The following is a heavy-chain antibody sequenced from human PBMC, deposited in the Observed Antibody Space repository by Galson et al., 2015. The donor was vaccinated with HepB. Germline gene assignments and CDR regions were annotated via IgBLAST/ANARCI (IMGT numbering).Heavy chain of an antibody. Sequence: SLRLSCAASGFTVSSNYMSWVRQAPGKGLEWVSVIHSGGSTYYADSVKGRFTISRDNSKNTLYLQMNSLRAEDTAVYYCARDTPRKGRDGHYGGNSGGVYFDYWGQGTLVTVSS. CDR2: IHSGGST. J-gene: IGHJ4*02. CDR1: GFTVSSNY. D-gene: IGHD4-23*01. V-gene: IGHV3-66*01. CDR3: ARDTPRKGRDGHYGGNSGGVYFDY.